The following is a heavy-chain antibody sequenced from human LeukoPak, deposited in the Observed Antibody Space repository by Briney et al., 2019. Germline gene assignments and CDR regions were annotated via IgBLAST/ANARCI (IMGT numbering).Heavy chain of an antibody. CDR3: ARDRYCSGGSCYRWFDP. D-gene: IGHD2-15*01. CDR2: INPNSGGT. J-gene: IGHJ5*02. CDR1: GSTFTAYY. V-gene: IGHV1-2*02. Sequence: ASVKVSCKASGSTFTAYYMHWVRQAPGQGLEWMGWINPNSGGTNYAQKFQGRVTMTRDTSISTAYMELSRLTSDDTAVYYCARDRYCSGGSCYRWFDPWGQGTLVTVSS.